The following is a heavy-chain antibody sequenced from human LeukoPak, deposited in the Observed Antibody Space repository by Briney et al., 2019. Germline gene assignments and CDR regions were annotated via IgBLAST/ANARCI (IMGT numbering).Heavy chain of an antibody. D-gene: IGHD5-18*01. J-gene: IGHJ4*02. CDR1: GGPFSGYF. CDR3: ACRVDTAMVIAY. Sequence: PSETLSLTCTVYGGPFSGYFWSWIRQPPGKGLEWIGEINHDRSINYNPSLKSRVTISVDTSKNQFSLKLSSVTAADTAVYYCACRVDTAMVIAYWGQGILVTVSS. V-gene: IGHV4-34*01. CDR2: INHDRSI.